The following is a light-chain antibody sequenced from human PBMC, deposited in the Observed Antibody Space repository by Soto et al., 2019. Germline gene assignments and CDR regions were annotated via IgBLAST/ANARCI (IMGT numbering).Light chain of an antibody. J-gene: IGKJ2*03. Sequence: ELVLTQSPATLSVSPGERATLSCRASQGVGSTLAWYQQEPGRAPRLLIYDASTRAAGIPARFSGDGSGTEFTLTISGLQSDDFAVYYCQHGYVAPYSFGQGTKVDI. CDR1: QGVGST. V-gene: IGKV3-15*01. CDR2: DAS. CDR3: QHGYVAPYS.